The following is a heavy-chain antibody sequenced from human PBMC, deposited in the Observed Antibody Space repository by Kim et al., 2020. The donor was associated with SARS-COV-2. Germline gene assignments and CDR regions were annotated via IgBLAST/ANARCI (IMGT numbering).Heavy chain of an antibody. D-gene: IGHD6-25*01. J-gene: IGHJ3*01. CDR1: GFTFSSYT. V-gene: IGHV3-21*01. Sequence: GGSLRLSCAASGFTFSSYTMNWVRQAPGEGLEWVASISRSGTYIYYAVSVEGRFTISRDNANKSLYLEMNSLRAEDTGVYYCAKVAAADAFDLWGHGTMVTVSS. CDR3: AKVAAADAFDL. CDR2: ISRSGTYI.